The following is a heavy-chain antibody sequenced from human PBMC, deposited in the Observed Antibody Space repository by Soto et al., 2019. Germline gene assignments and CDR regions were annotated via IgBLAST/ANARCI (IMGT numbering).Heavy chain of an antibody. CDR2: ISAHNGNT. CDR1: GYGFTTYG. V-gene: IGHV1-18*01. Sequence: QVPLVQSGAEVKKPGASVKVSCKGSGYGFTTYGITWVRQAPRQGLEWMAWISAHNGNTNYAQKLQGRVTVTRATSTSTAYMELRSLRSDSTAVYYCSRGRYGDYWGQGALVTVSS. CDR3: SRGRYGDY. D-gene: IGHD1-1*01. J-gene: IGHJ4*02.